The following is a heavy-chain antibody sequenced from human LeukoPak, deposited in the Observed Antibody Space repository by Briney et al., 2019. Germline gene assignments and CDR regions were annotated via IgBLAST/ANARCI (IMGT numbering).Heavy chain of an antibody. J-gene: IGHJ4*02. CDR2: IRYDGSDE. Sequence: GGSLRLSCAPSGFTFSSYGMHWVRQAPGKGLEWVAFIRYDGSDEHYADSVQGRFTISRDNSRDTLYLQMNSLTTEDTAVYYCAKDLELAPFDYWGPGTLVTVSS. V-gene: IGHV3-30*02. CDR1: GFTFSSYG. CDR3: AKDLELAPFDY. D-gene: IGHD1-26*01.